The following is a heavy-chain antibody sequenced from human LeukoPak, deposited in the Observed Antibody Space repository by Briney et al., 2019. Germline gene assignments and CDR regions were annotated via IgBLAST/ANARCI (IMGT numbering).Heavy chain of an antibody. CDR1: GFKFRDYY. D-gene: IGHD6-13*01. Sequence: GGSLRLSCAASGFKFRDYYMGWIRQAPGKRLEWVSYISGSGDARPYADSVKGRFTVSRNNAIDSLYLQMDSLGAEDTAVYCCARIGTTVAAGTADYWGQGTQVTVSS. J-gene: IGHJ4*02. V-gene: IGHV3-11*01. CDR3: ARIGTTVAAGTADY. CDR2: ISGSGDAR.